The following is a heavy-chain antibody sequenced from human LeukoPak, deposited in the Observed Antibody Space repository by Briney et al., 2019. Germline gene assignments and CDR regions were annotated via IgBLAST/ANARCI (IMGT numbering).Heavy chain of an antibody. CDR1: GGSISSSSYY. CDR2: IYYSGST. V-gene: IGHV4-39*01. CDR3: ASLPRYSYGLYFDY. Sequence: SETLSLTCTVSGGSISSSSYYWGWIRQPPGKGLEWIGSIYYSGSTYYNPSLKSRVTISVDTSNNQFSLKLSSVTAADTAVYYCASLPRYSYGLYFDYWGQGTLVTVSS. J-gene: IGHJ4*02. D-gene: IGHD5-18*01.